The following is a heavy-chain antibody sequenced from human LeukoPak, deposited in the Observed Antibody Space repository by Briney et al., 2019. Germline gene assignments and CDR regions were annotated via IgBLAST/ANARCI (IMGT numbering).Heavy chain of an antibody. Sequence: KSGGSLRLSCAASGFTSSDYYMSWIRQAPGKGLEWLSNINRSGTNTNYADSVEGRFTISRDNAKNSLYLQMNSLRAEDTAVYYCATSSDWRFDYWGQGTLVTVSS. J-gene: IGHJ4*02. CDR2: INRSGTNT. CDR3: ATSSDWRFDY. D-gene: IGHD6-19*01. CDR1: GFTSSDYY. V-gene: IGHV3-11*06.